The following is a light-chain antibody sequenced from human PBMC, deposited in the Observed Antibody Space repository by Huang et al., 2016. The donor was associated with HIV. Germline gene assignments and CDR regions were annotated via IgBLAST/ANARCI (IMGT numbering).Light chain of an antibody. CDR1: QRVGVN. V-gene: IGKV3-15*01. CDR2: GAS. Sequence: EVMMTQSPATLSVSLGDKASLSCRASQRVGVNVAWYQQKPGQAPTLLIYGASDTATGISARFSGSGSGTDFTLTISSLQSEDSAVYFCQQYDKWPGTFGQGTRLQI. J-gene: IGKJ2*01. CDR3: QQYDKWPGT.